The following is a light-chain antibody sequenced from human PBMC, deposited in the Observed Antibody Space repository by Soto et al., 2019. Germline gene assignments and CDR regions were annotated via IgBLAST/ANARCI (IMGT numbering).Light chain of an antibody. CDR3: LQRSIGFT. CDR1: QSVGTY. Sequence: EIVLTQSPATLSLSPGERATLSCRASQSVGTYLAWYHQKRGQSPRLLIYGASKRAPGIPARFSGSGSGTDFTLTINSLEPEDFAVYHCLQRSIGFTFGPGTKVEVK. V-gene: IGKV3-11*01. J-gene: IGKJ3*01. CDR2: GAS.